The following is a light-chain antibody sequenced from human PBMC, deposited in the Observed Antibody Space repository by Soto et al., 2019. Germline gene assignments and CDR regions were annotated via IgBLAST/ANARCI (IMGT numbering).Light chain of an antibody. CDR1: MSNIGAGYD. J-gene: IGLJ3*02. CDR2: GNS. Sequence: QSVLIQPPSASGAPGEEVTISCSGGMSNIGAGYDVHWYQQLPGTAPKLLIYGNSNRPSGVPDRFSGSKSGTSASLAITGLQAEDEADYYCQSYDSSLSGVFGGGTKLTVL. CDR3: QSYDSSLSGV. V-gene: IGLV1-40*01.